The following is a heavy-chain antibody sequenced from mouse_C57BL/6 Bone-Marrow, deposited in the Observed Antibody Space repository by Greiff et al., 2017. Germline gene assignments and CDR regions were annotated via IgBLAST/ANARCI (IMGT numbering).Heavy chain of an antibody. CDR2: IYPRSGNT. Sequence: QVQLQQSGAELARPGASVKLSCKASGYTFTSYGISWVKQRTGQGLEWIGEIYPRSGNTYYNEKFKGKATLTADKSSSTAYMELRSLTSEDSAVYFCARSAHYYGSSPWFAYWGQGTLVTVSA. J-gene: IGHJ3*01. CDR3: ARSAHYYGSSPWFAY. V-gene: IGHV1-81*01. D-gene: IGHD1-1*01. CDR1: GYTFTSYG.